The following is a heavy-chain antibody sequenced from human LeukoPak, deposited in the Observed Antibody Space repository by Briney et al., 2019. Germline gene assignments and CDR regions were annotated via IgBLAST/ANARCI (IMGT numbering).Heavy chain of an antibody. CDR1: GFTFSSYA. CDR3: ARPLYSSSSGYDY. CDR2: ISYDGSNK. V-gene: IGHV3-30-3*01. J-gene: IGHJ4*02. Sequence: PGGSLRLSCAASGFTFSSYAMHRVRQAPGKGLEWVAVISYDGSNKYYADSVKGRFTISRDNSKNTLSLQMNSLRAEDTAVYYCARPLYSSSSGYDYWGQGTLVTVSS. D-gene: IGHD6-6*01.